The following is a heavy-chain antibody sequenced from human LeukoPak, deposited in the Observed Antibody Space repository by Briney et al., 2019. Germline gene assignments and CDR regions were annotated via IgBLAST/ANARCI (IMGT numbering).Heavy chain of an antibody. CDR3: ARVGWELLGYFDY. V-gene: IGHV4-59*12. J-gene: IGHJ4*02. CDR2: IYYSGST. Sequence: PSETLSLTCTVSGGSISSYYWSWIRQPPGKGLEWIGYIYYSGSTNYNPSLKSRVTISVDKSKNQFSLKLSSVTAADTAVYYCARVGWELLGYFDYWGQGTLVTVSS. CDR1: GGSISSYY. D-gene: IGHD1-26*01.